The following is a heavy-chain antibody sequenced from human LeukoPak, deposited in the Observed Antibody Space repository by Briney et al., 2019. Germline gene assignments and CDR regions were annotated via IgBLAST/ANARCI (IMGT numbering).Heavy chain of an antibody. J-gene: IGHJ6*02. CDR2: ISAYNGNT. V-gene: IGHV1-18*01. D-gene: IGHD6-19*01. CDR1: GYTFTSYG. Sequence: ASVKVSCKASGYTFTSYGISWVRQAPGQGLEWMGWISAYNGNTNYAQKLQGRVTMTTDTSTGTAYMELRSLRSDDTAVYYCARARYSRGWYGDYYYYYGMDVWGQGTTVTVSS. CDR3: ARARYSRGWYGDYYYYYGMDV.